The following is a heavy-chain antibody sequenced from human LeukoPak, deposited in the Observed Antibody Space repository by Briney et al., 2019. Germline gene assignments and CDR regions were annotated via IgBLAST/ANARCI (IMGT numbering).Heavy chain of an antibody. CDR1: GYTFTNYD. CDR2: MNPNSGNS. V-gene: IGHV1-8*01. CDR3: AREGLDY. Sequence: GASVKVSCKASGYTFTNYDINWGRKATGQGLEGMGYMNPNSGNSPYAQKFQGRVTITTDASISTAYMELSGLRSEDTALYYCAREGLDYWGQGTLVTASS. J-gene: IGHJ4*02.